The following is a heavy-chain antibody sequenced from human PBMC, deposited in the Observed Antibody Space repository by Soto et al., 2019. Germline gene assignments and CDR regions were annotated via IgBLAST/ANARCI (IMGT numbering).Heavy chain of an antibody. CDR3: ARGRGYSGDDHYYYFDMDV. Sequence: ASVKVSCKASWGTFNNHPITWVRQAPGEGLEWMGGSIPIFGTANYAQKFQGIVTISVDESTSTAYMELSSLRSEDTAVYYCARGRGYSGDDHYYYFDMDVWGQGTTVTVS. V-gene: IGHV1-69*13. D-gene: IGHD5-12*01. CDR2: SIPIFGTA. J-gene: IGHJ6*02. CDR1: WGTFNNHP.